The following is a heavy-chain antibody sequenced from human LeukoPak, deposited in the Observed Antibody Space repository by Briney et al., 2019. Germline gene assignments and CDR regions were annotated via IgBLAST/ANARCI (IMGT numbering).Heavy chain of an antibody. CDR3: AGQPWGYHSWFDP. V-gene: IGHV4-59*02. Sequence: SETLSLTCTVSGASVSSYYWSWIRQPPGKGLEWIGYIYYSGNTNYNPSLDSRATLSVDTSKNQFSLRLTSVTAADTAVYYCAGQPWGYHSWFDPWGQGSLVTVSS. CDR2: IYYSGNT. CDR1: GASVSSYY. D-gene: IGHD5-12*01. J-gene: IGHJ5*02.